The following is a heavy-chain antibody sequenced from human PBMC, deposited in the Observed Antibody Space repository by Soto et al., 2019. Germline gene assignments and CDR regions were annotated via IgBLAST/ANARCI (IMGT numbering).Heavy chain of an antibody. J-gene: IGHJ4*02. CDR1: GGSISSGGYS. Sequence: PSETLSLTCAVSGGSISSGGYSWSWIRQPPGKGLEWIGYIYHSGSTYYNPSLKSRVTISVDRSKNQFSLKLSSVTAADTAVYYCAREELGIGRAFDYWGQGTLVTVSS. D-gene: IGHD7-27*01. CDR2: IYHSGST. CDR3: AREELGIGRAFDY. V-gene: IGHV4-30-2*01.